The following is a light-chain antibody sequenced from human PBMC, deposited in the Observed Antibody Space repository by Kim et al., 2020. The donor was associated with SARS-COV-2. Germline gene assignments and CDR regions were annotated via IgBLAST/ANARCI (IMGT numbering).Light chain of an antibody. CDR1: QSVSSSY. CDR2: GAS. CDR3: QQYGSSPPLT. J-gene: IGKJ4*01. V-gene: IGKV3-20*01. Sequence: PGERATLSCRASQSVSSSYLAWYQQQPGQAPRLLIYGASSRATGIPDRFSGSGSGTDFTLTISRREPEDFAVYYCQQYGSSPPLTFGGGTKVDIK.